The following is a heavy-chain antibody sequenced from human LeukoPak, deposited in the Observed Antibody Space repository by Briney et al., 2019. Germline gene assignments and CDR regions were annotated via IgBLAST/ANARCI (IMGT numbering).Heavy chain of an antibody. CDR1: GFTFSEYY. CDR3: ATYGANYYYYGMDV. V-gene: IGHV3-11*01. J-gene: IGHJ6*02. D-gene: IGHD2-21*01. CDR2: ISSSGSTI. Sequence: GGSLRLSCAASGFTFSEYYISCIRQAPGKGLEWVSYISSSGSTIYYADSVKGRFTISRDNAKNSLYLQMNSLRTEDTAVYYCATYGANYYYYGMDVWGQGTTVTVSS.